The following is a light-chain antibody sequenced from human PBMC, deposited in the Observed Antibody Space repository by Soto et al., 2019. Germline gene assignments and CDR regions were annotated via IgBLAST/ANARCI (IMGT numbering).Light chain of an antibody. CDR2: GAS. J-gene: IGKJ4*01. Sequence: EIVLTQSPGTLSLSPGERATLSCRASQSVSSSYLAWYQQKPGQAPRLLIVGASNRATGIPDRFTGSGSGTDFTLTISRLEPEDFAVYYCHQYGISPLTFGGGTKVEVK. V-gene: IGKV3-20*01. CDR3: HQYGISPLT. CDR1: QSVSSSY.